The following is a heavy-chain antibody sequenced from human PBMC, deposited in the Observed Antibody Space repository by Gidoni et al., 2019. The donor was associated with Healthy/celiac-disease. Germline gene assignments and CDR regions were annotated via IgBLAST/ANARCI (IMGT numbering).Heavy chain of an antibody. CDR2: ISWNRGSI. V-gene: IGHV3-9*01. CDR3: AKDREVAATTFFDY. Sequence: EVQLVESGGGLVQPGRSLRLSCAASGFTFDDYAMHWVRQAPGKGLGWVSGISWNRGSIGYADSVKGRFTISRDNAKNSLYLQMNSRRAEDTALYYCAKDREVAATTFFDYWGQGTLVTVSS. CDR1: GFTFDDYA. J-gene: IGHJ4*02. D-gene: IGHD2-15*01.